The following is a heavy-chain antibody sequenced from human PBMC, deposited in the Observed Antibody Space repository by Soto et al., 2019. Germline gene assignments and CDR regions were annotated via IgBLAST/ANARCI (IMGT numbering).Heavy chain of an antibody. CDR1: GGSINTDSW. Sequence: QVQLQESDPGLVSPLGTLSLTCAVSGGSINTDSWWTWVRQPPGKGLEWIGEIHRSRGTNYNSSLKSRVTISIDRSTNHFSLRLYSVTAADTAVYYCASREEARPFWGQGTLVTVSS. CDR3: ASREEARPF. V-gene: IGHV4-4*02. J-gene: IGHJ4*02. CDR2: IHRSRGT. D-gene: IGHD6-6*01.